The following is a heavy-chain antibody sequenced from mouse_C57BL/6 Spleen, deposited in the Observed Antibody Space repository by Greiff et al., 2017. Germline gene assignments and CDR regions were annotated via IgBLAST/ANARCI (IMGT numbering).Heavy chain of an antibody. J-gene: IGHJ1*03. Sequence: EVKLQESGPELVKPGASVKISCKASGYSFTDYNMNWVKQSNGKSLEWIGVINPNYGTTSYNQKFKGKATLTVDQSSSTAYMQLNSLTSEDSAVYYCAKFYGNEGYFDVWGTGTTVTVSS. D-gene: IGHD2-1*01. CDR2: INPNYGTT. V-gene: IGHV1-39*01. CDR1: GYSFTDYN. CDR3: AKFYGNEGYFDV.